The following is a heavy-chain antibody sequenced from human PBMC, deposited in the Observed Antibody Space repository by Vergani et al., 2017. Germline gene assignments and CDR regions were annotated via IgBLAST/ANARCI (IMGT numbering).Heavy chain of an antibody. Sequence: QVQLVESGGGVVQPGRSLRLSCAASGFTFSSYGMHWVRQAPGKGLGWVAVISYDGSNKYYADSVKGRFTISRDNSKNTLYLQMNSLRAEDTAVYYCAKDIYDYGDPPYYYYGMDVWGQGTTVTVSS. CDR2: ISYDGSNK. J-gene: IGHJ6*02. V-gene: IGHV3-30*18. D-gene: IGHD4-17*01. CDR1: GFTFSSYG. CDR3: AKDIYDYGDPPYYYYGMDV.